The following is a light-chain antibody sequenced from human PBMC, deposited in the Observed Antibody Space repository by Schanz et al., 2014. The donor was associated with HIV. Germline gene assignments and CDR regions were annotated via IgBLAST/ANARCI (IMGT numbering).Light chain of an antibody. V-gene: IGKV3-20*01. J-gene: IGKJ2*01. CDR2: GAS. Sequence: EIVLTQSPATLSLSPGERATLSCRASQSISNYLAWYQQKPGQAPRLLIYGASTRATGIPDRFSGSGSGTDFTLTISRLEPEDFAVYYCQQYAALPQTFGQGTKLEI. CDR1: QSISNY. CDR3: QQYAALPQT.